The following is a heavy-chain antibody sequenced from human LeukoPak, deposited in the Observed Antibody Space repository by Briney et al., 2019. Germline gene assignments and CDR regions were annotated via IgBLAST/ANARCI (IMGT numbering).Heavy chain of an antibody. CDR3: ARGGPQLTPLDY. J-gene: IGHJ4*02. V-gene: IGHV1-69*05. D-gene: IGHD1-1*01. Sequence: SVKVSCKASGGTFSSYAISWVRHAPGQGLEWMGRIIPIFGTANYAQKFQGRVTITTDESTSTAYMELSSLRSEDTAVYYCARGGPQLTPLDYWGQGTLVTVSS. CDR2: IIPIFGTA. CDR1: GGTFSSYA.